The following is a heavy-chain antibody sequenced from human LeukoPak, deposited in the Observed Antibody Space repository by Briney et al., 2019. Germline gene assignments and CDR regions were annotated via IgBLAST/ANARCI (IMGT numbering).Heavy chain of an antibody. CDR2: IIPMFGTS. V-gene: IGHV1-69*05. D-gene: IGHD6-13*01. J-gene: IGHJ5*02. CDR1: GGNFISYA. CDR3: ARGRSGVPAVTYNWFAP. Sequence: GASVKVSCKASGGNFISYAVSWVRQAPGQGLEWMGGIIPMFGTSNYAQKFQGRVTVTTDESTSTAYMELSDLRSDDTAVYYCARGRSGVPAVTYNWFAPWGKGPLVTVSS.